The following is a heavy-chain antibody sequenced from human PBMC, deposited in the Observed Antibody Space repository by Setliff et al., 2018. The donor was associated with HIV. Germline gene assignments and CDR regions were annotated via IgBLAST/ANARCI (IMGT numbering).Heavy chain of an antibody. D-gene: IGHD3-3*01. CDR3: ARVAWYYSFWSGLGDAFDI. J-gene: IGHJ3*02. CDR1: GYTFPNYG. V-gene: IGHV1-18*01. Sequence: ASVKVSCKASGYTFPNYGITWVRQAPGQGLEWMGWISAYTANTNYAQNLQGRVTLTTDTSTSTAYMEVSRLRSDDTAVYYCARVAWYYSFWSGLGDAFDIWGQGTMVTVSS. CDR2: ISAYTANT.